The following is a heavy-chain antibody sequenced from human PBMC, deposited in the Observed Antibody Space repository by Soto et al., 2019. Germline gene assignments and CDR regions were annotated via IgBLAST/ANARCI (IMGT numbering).Heavy chain of an antibody. V-gene: IGHV4-39*01. Sequence: SETLSLTCTVSGGSISSSSYYWGWIRQPPGKGLEWIGSIYYSGSTYYNPSLKSRVTISVDTSKNQFSLKLSSVTAADTAVYYCARRRSATISRVFDYWGQGTLVTVSS. D-gene: IGHD5-12*01. CDR2: IYYSGST. CDR1: GGSISSSSYY. CDR3: ARRRSATISRVFDY. J-gene: IGHJ4*02.